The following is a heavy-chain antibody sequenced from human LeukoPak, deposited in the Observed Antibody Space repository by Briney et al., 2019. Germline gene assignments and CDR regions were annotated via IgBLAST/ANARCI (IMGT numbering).Heavy chain of an antibody. J-gene: IGHJ4*02. CDR3: ARRDCSSTSCYWDY. V-gene: IGHV4-38-2*02. CDR1: GYSISSGYY. D-gene: IGHD2-2*01. CDR2: IYYSGST. Sequence: SSETLSLTCTVSGYSISSGYYWGWIRQPPGKGLEWIGSIYYSGSTNYNLSLKSRVTISVDTSKNQFSLKLSSVTAADTAVYYCARRDCSSTSCYWDYWGQGTLVTVSS.